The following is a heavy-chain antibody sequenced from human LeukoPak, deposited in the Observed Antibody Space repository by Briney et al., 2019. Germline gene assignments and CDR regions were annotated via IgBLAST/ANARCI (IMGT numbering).Heavy chain of an antibody. D-gene: IGHD6-19*01. V-gene: IGHV3-21*01. CDR2: ISSSSSYI. Sequence: PGGSLRLSCAASGFTFSSYSVNWVRQAPGKGLEWVSSISSSSSYIYYADSVKGRFTISRDNAKNSLYLQMNSLRAEDTAVYYCASLQDSGYSSGWSIPYYYMDVWGKGTTVTVSS. J-gene: IGHJ6*03. CDR3: ASLQDSGYSSGWSIPYYYMDV. CDR1: GFTFSSYS.